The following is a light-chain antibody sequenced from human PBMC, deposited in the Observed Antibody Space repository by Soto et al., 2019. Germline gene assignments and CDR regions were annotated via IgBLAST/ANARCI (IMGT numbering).Light chain of an antibody. J-gene: IGKJ3*01. CDR1: QSVSSNS. V-gene: IGKV3-20*01. Sequence: EIVLTQSPGTLSLSPGERATLSCRASQSVSSNSLSWYQQKPGQAPRLFIYGASTRATGIPDRFSGSGSGTDFTLTISRLEPEDFAVYYCQQQGRSWITFGHGTKVHIK. CDR3: QQQGRSWIT. CDR2: GAS.